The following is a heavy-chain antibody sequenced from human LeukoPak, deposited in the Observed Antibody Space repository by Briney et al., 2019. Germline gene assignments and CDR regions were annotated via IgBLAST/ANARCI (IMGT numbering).Heavy chain of an antibody. CDR1: GFIFSSYA. CDR2: IHSRGSTT. Sequence: GGSLRLSCAASGFIFSSYAMIWVRQAPGKGLEWVSTIHSRGSTTYYADSVKGRFTISRDNSKNTLYLQMNSLRAEDTAVYYCAKPPKLWFGERNYFDYWGQGTLVTVSS. V-gene: IGHV3-23*05. J-gene: IGHJ4*02. CDR3: AKPPKLWFGERNYFDY. D-gene: IGHD3-10*01.